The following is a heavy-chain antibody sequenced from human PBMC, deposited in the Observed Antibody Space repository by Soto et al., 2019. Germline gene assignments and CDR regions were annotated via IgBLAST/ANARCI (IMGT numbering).Heavy chain of an antibody. CDR2: ISSDGSKK. D-gene: IGHD1-26*01. CDR1: GFAFSGYP. J-gene: IGHJ4*02. Sequence: QVHLVESGGGVVQPGRSLRLSCAASGFAFSGYPMHWVRQAPDKGLEWVALISSDGSKKYYADSVKGRFTISRDNSKTTLYLQMDNVRNDDTSLYYFAMPSGSYYPYWGQGTLVTVSS. CDR3: AMPSGSYYPY. V-gene: IGHV3-30-3*01.